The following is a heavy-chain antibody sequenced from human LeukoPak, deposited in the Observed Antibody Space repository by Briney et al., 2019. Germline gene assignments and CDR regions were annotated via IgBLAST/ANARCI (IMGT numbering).Heavy chain of an antibody. Sequence: SETLSLTCTVSGGSISSGSYYWSWIRQPAGKGLEWIGRIYTSGSTNYNPSLKSRVTISVDTSKNQFSLKLSSVTAADTAVYYCAREPRYYYGSGSHSRYYYMDVWGKGTTVTVSS. J-gene: IGHJ6*03. CDR1: GGSISSGSYY. CDR3: AREPRYYYGSGSHSRYYYMDV. CDR2: IYTSGST. D-gene: IGHD3-10*01. V-gene: IGHV4-61*02.